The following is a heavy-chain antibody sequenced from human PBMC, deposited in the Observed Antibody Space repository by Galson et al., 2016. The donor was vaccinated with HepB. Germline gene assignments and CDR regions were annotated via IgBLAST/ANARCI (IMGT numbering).Heavy chain of an antibody. Sequence: SLRLSCAASGFTFSSYAMSWVRQAPGKGLEWISTISGGGSSAFYADSVKGRFTISRDNSKNTVILQMNSLRAGDTAVYHCARERWGIVTTTSVAYWGQGTLVTVSS. CDR2: ISGGGSSA. D-gene: IGHD5-12*01. J-gene: IGHJ4*02. CDR1: GFTFSSYA. CDR3: ARERWGIVTTTSVAY. V-gene: IGHV3-23*01.